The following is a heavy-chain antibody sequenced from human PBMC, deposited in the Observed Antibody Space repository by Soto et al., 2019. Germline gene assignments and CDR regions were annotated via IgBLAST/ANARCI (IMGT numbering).Heavy chain of an antibody. V-gene: IGHV4-59*01. CDR1: GGSISSYY. D-gene: IGHD4-17*01. J-gene: IGHJ3*02. Sequence: SETLSLTCTVSGGSISSYYWSWIRQPPGKGLEWIGYIYYSGSTNYNPSLKSRVTISVDTSKNQFSLKLSSVTAADTAVYYCARFGYGDDDAFDIWGQGTMVTVSS. CDR3: ARFGYGDDDAFDI. CDR2: IYYSGST.